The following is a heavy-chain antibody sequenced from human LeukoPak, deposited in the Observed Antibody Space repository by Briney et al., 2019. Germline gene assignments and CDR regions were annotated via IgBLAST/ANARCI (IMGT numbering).Heavy chain of an antibody. J-gene: IGHJ4*02. Sequence: SQTLSLTCTVSGGSISSYYWSWIRQPPGKGLEWIGYIYYSGSTNYNPSLKSRVTISVDTSKNQLSLKLSSVTAADTAVYYCARQPRGSQWLVSYFDYWGQGTLVTVSS. D-gene: IGHD6-19*01. V-gene: IGHV4-59*08. CDR1: GGSISSYY. CDR2: IYYSGST. CDR3: ARQPRGSQWLVSYFDY.